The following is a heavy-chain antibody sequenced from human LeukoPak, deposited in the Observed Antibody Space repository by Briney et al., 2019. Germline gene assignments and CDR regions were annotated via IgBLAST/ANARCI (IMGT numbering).Heavy chain of an antibody. J-gene: IGHJ6*04. CDR1: GGSISSYY. D-gene: IGHD3-10*01. CDR2: IYYSGST. Sequence: SETLSLTCTVSGGSISSYYWSWIRQPPGKGLEWIGYIYYSGSTNYNPSLKSRVTISVDTSKNQFSLKLSSVTAADTAVYYCASNYYGSGSYYFSVDVWGKGTTVTISS. V-gene: IGHV4-59*08. CDR3: ASNYYGSGSYYFSVDV.